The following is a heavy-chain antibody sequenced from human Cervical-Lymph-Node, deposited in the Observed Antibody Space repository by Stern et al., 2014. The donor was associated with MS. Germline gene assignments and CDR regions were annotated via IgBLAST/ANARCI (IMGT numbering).Heavy chain of an antibody. V-gene: IGHV2-5*02. CDR2: IYWDDQK. J-gene: IGHJ4*02. CDR1: GFSLSTSGLG. Sequence: VTLKESGPALVKPTQTLTLTCTFSGFSLSTSGLGEGWIRQPPGKALEWLAYIYWDDQKRYSPSLKSRLTITKDTSKNQVVLTLTNVDPVDTATYYCAHRTAGPFDYWGQGTLVTVSS. CDR3: AHRTAGPFDY.